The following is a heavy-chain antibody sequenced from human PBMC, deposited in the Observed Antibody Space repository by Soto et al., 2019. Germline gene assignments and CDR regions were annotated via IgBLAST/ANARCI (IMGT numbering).Heavy chain of an antibody. V-gene: IGHV3-23*01. CDR3: ARISVTSSTDF. J-gene: IGHJ4*02. Sequence: PGGSLILSCAASGFTFCSYAMSWFRQAPGEGLQWVSSLSYDGGATFYADSVKGRFTNSRDNSRNTLFLQMSSLRVEDSAVYYCARISVTSSTDFWGQGTVVTVSS. CDR2: LSYDGGAT. CDR1: GFTFCSYA. D-gene: IGHD2-2*01.